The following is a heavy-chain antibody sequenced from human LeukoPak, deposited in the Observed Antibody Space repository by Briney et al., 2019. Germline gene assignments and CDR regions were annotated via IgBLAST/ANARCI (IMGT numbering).Heavy chain of an antibody. CDR2: INPYNGET. CDR3: ARGDGGHGVDFDY. Sequence: ASAKVSCKASGYTFFTYGVLWVRQAPGQGLEWMGWINPYNGETKYAQKFQGRVTITTDTSTSTAKMELRSLRSDDTAVYYCARGDGGHGVDFDYWGQGTLVTVSS. J-gene: IGHJ4*02. D-gene: IGHD2-21*02. CDR1: GYTFFTYG. V-gene: IGHV1-18*04.